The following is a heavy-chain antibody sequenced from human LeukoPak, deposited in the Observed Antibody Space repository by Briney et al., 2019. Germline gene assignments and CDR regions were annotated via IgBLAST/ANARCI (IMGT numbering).Heavy chain of an antibody. CDR3: AKDRGDYGDYVH. CDR1: GITLSNYG. CDR2: ISGSGGRT. Sequence: PGGSLRLSCAVSGITLSNYGMSWVRQAPGKGLEWVAGISGSGGRTNYADAVKGRFTISRDNSKNTLYLQMNSLRAEDTAVYYCAKDRGDYGDYVHWGQGTLVTVSS. J-gene: IGHJ4*02. D-gene: IGHD4-17*01. V-gene: IGHV3-23*01.